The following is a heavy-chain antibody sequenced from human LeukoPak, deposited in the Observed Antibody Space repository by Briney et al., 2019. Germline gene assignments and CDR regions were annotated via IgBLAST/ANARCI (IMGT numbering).Heavy chain of an antibody. V-gene: IGHV4-34*01. CDR1: GGSFSGYY. CDR2: INHSGST. J-gene: IGHJ3*02. Sequence: SETLSLTCAVYGGSFSGYYWSWIRQPPGKGLEWIGEINHSGSTNYNPSPKSRVTISVDTSKNQFSLKLSSVTAADTAVYYCARGSMTTVTTTFDIWGQGTMVTVSS. CDR3: ARGSMTTVTTTFDI. D-gene: IGHD4-17*01.